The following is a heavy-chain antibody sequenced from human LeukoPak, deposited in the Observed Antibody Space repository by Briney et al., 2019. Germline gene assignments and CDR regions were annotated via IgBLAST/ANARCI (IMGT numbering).Heavy chain of an antibody. V-gene: IGHV3-23*01. D-gene: IGHD3-10*01. J-gene: IGHJ6*03. CDR3: AKGGAVSSKSIIMVRGTRRYYYNMDV. CDR1: GFTFNTFW. CDR2: ISDSGSST. Sequence: GGSLRLSCEASGFTFNTFWMSWVRQAPGKGLEWVSSISDSGSSTYYADSVKGRFTIPRDNSKNTLYLQINSLRAEDTAVYYCAKGGAVSSKSIIMVRGTRRYYYNMDVWGKGTTVTISS.